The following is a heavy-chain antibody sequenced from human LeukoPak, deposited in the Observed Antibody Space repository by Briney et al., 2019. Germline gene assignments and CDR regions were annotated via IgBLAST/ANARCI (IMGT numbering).Heavy chain of an antibody. CDR3: ARETRAAAGTPFDY. J-gene: IGHJ4*02. D-gene: IGHD6-13*01. V-gene: IGHV4-30-2*01. Sequence: PSETLSLTCTVSGGSISSGGYYWSWIRQPPGKGLEWIGYIYHSGSTYYNPSLESRVTISVDTSKNQFSLKLSSVTAADTAVYYCARETRAAAGTPFDYWGQGTLVTVSS. CDR1: GGSISSGGYY. CDR2: IYHSGST.